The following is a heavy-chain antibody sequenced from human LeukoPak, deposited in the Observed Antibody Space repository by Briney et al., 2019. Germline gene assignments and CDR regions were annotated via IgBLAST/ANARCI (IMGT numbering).Heavy chain of an antibody. CDR2: ISSSGSTI. J-gene: IGHJ6*04. CDR1: GFTFSSYE. D-gene: IGHD3-10*02. Sequence: GGSLRLSCAASGFTFSSYEMNWVRQAPGKGLEWVSYISSSGSTIYYADSVKGRFTISRDYAKNSLYLQMNSLRAEDAAVYYCAELGITMIGGVWGKGTTVTISS. V-gene: IGHV3-48*03. CDR3: AELGITMIGGV.